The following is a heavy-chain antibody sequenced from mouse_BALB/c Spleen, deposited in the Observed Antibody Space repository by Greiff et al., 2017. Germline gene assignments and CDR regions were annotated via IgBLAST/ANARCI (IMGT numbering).Heavy chain of an antibody. CDR1: GFTFSSYA. CDR3: ARADLYAMDY. V-gene: IGHV5-9-4*01. CDR2: ISSGGSYT. J-gene: IGHJ4*01. Sequence: DVQLVESGGGLVKPGGSLKLSCAASGFTFSSYAMSWVRQSPEKRLEWVAEISSGGSYTYYPDTVTGRFTISRDNAKNTLYLEMSSLRSEDTAMYYCARADLYAMDYWGQGTSVTVSS.